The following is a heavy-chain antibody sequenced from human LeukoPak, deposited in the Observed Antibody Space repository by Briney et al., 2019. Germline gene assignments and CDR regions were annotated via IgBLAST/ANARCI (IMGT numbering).Heavy chain of an antibody. CDR1: GVSISSGGYY. J-gene: IGHJ3*02. D-gene: IGHD3-22*01. V-gene: IGHV4-31*03. CDR3: ARDQGTSGYYSNDAFDI. CDR2: IYYSGST. Sequence: SETLSLTCTVSGVSISSGGYYWSWIRQHPGKGLEWIGSIYYSGSTYYNPSLKSRVTISVDTSKNQFFLKLSSVTAADTAVYYCARDQGTSGYYSNDAFDIWGQGTMVTVSS.